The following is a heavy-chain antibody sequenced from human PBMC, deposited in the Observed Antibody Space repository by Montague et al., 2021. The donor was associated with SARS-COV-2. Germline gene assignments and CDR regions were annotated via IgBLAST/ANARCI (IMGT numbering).Heavy chain of an antibody. CDR1: GGSISSGGYY. J-gene: IGHJ4*02. CDR3: ARASGKKTIFGVVISYFDY. Sequence: TLSLTCTVSGGSISSGGYYWSWIRQHPGKGLEWIGYIHYSGSTYYKPSLKSRVTISVDTSKNQFSLKLSSVSAADTAVYYCARASGKKTIFGVVISYFDYWGQGTLVTVSS. V-gene: IGHV4-31*03. CDR2: IHYSGST. D-gene: IGHD3-3*01.